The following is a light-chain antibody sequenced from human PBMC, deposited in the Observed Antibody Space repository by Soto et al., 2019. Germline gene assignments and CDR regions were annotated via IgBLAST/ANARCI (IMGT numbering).Light chain of an antibody. V-gene: IGLV2-14*01. CDR3: NSYTSSDTYV. CDR1: SSDVGNYNY. CDR2: EVS. Sequence: QSVLTQTASVSGSPGQSITISCTGTSSDVGNYNYVSWYQQNPGKAPKLMIYEVSNRPSGVSNRFSGSKSGNTASLTISGLQAEDEADYYCNSYTSSDTYVFGTGTKLTVL. J-gene: IGLJ1*01.